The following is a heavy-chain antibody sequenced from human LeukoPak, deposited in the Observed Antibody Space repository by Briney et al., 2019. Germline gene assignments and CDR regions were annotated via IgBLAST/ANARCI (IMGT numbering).Heavy chain of an antibody. J-gene: IGHJ6*04. Sequence: GGSLRLSCAASGFTFSSYGMHWVRQAPGQGLEWVAFIRYDGSNEYYAEAVKGRFTISRDNSKNTLFLQMNRLRADDTAVYYCAKDPTYSGYGGLDVWGKGTTVTISS. CDR2: IRYDGSNE. CDR3: AKDPTYSGYGGLDV. CDR1: GFTFSSYG. D-gene: IGHD5-12*01. V-gene: IGHV3-30*02.